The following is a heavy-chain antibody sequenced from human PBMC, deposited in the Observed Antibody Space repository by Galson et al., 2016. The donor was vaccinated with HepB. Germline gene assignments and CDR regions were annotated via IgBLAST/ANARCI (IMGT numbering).Heavy chain of an antibody. CDR1: GKDFSSYW. CDR3: ARRLGNFWTLEY. V-gene: IGHV5-51*01. D-gene: IGHD1-7*01. CDR2: TFTGYSDI. J-gene: IGHJ4*02. Sequence: QSGAEVKKPGESLRISCKDSGKDFSSYWIGWVRQMPGKGLEWIGITFTGYSDIRYSPSFEGQVTISVDKSISTVYLQWSSLKASDTAIYYCARRLGNFWTLEYWGQGTLVTVSS.